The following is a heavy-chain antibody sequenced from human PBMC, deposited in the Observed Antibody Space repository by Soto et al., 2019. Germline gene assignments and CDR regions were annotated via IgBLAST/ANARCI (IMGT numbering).Heavy chain of an antibody. Sequence: GGSLRLSCAASGFTFSSYSMNWVRQAPGKGLEWVSSISSSSSYIYYADSVKGRLTISRDNAKNSLYLQMNSLRAEDTAVYYCARDLGDPNEGGEAFDIWGQGTMVTVSS. CDR3: ARDLGDPNEGGEAFDI. V-gene: IGHV3-21*01. CDR2: ISSSSSYI. D-gene: IGHD3-10*01. CDR1: GFTFSSYS. J-gene: IGHJ3*02.